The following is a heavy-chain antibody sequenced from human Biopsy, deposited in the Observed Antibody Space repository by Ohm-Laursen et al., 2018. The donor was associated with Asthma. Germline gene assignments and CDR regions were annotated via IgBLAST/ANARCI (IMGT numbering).Heavy chain of an antibody. CDR1: GAYIGSRDHH. J-gene: IGHJ6*02. Sequence: PSDTLSLTCTVGGAYIGSRDHHWSWIRQSPGTGLEWIGFVFWSGTTHYNRSLERRLSISIDTTRNEFSMTLESVTAADTAVYFCARVASYGDLYFGIDVWGPGTTVSVS. CDR2: VFWSGTT. D-gene: IGHD4-17*01. V-gene: IGHV4-30-4*02. CDR3: ARVASYGDLYFGIDV.